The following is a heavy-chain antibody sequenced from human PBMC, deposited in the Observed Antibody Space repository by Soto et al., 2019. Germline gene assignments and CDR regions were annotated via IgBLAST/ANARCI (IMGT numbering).Heavy chain of an antibody. D-gene: IGHD2-21*02. CDR2: INAGNGNT. J-gene: IGHJ4*02. CDR1: GYTFTSYA. V-gene: IGHV1-3*05. CDR3: ARSIVVVTALDY. Sequence: QVQLVQSGAEEKKPGASVKVSCKASGYTFTSYAMHWVRQAPGQRLEWMGWINAGNGNTKYSQKFQGRVTITRDTAARTAYRELSRLRSEDTAVYYCARSIVVVTALDYWGQGTLVTVSS.